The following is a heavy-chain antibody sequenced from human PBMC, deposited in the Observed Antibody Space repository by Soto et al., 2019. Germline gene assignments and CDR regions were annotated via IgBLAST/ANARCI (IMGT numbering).Heavy chain of an antibody. J-gene: IGHJ5*02. V-gene: IGHV1-46*01. Sequence: QVPLVQSGAEVQKPGASVKVSFKASGYTFTSNYIHWVRRAPGQGLEWMGTINPSTGSTNYAQKFQGRVTVTRDTSTSTVYMELSSLRSEDTAVYYCARDHSISAAGAWWLDPWGQGTLVTVSS. CDR1: GYTFTSNY. D-gene: IGHD6-13*01. CDR3: ARDHSISAAGAWWLDP. CDR2: INPSTGST.